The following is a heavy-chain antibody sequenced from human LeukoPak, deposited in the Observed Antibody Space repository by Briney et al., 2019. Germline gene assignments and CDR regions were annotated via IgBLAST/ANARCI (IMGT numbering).Heavy chain of an antibody. CDR3: ARGMDCSGGSCYPDNWFDP. Sequence: GASVKVSCKASGGTFSSYAISWVRQAPGQGLEWMGGIIPIFGTANYAQKFQGRVTITADKSTSTAYMELSSLRSEDTAVYYCARGMDCSGGSCYPDNWFDPWGQGTLVTVSS. CDR2: IIPIFGTA. V-gene: IGHV1-69*06. CDR1: GGTFSSYA. D-gene: IGHD2-15*01. J-gene: IGHJ5*02.